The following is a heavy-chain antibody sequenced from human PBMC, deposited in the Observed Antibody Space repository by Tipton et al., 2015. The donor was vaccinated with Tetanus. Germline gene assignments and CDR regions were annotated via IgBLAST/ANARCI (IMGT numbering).Heavy chain of an antibody. D-gene: IGHD6-19*01. V-gene: IGHV4-34*01. CDR2: INHSGST. CDR1: GGSFSGYY. J-gene: IGHJ5*02. CDR3: ARRGQQWLVRREYNWFDP. Sequence: LRLSCAVYGGSFSGYYWSWIRQPPGKGLEWIGEINHSGSTNYNPSLKSRVTISVDTSKNQFSLKLSSVTAADTAVYYCARRGQQWLVRREYNWFDPWGQGTLVTVSS.